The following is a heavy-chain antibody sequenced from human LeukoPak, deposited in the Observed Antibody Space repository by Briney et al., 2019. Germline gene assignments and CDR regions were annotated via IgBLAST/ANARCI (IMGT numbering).Heavy chain of an antibody. V-gene: IGHV1-8*03. CDR1: VYTLPNYG. Sequence: AAVNVSLMASVYTLPNYGINWLRPATGQGREWMGWMNPNSGNTGSAQKFQGRVTITRDPSIRTASMELSSLRSEDTAVYSCARRSDYYDSSAYYSWGEGTRVTVSS. J-gene: IGHJ4*02. CDR3: ARRSDYYDSSAYYS. CDR2: MNPNSGNT. D-gene: IGHD3-22*01.